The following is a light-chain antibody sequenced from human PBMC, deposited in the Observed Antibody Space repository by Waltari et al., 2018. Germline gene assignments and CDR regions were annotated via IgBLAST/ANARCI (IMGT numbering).Light chain of an antibody. J-gene: IGLJ2*01. Sequence: SYALTQPSSVSVSPGQTARITCSGDVLAKKYARWFQQKPGQAPVLVIYKDSERPSGIPERLSGASSGTTVTLTISGAQVEDEADYYGYSAADNNLRVFVGGTKLTVL. CDR1: VLAKKY. CDR2: KDS. V-gene: IGLV3-27*01. CDR3: YSAADNNLRV.